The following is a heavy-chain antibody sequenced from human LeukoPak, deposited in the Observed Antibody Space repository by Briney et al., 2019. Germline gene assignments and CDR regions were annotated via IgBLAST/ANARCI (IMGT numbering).Heavy chain of an antibody. CDR1: GFTFSSYW. Sequence: GGSLRLSCAASGFTFSSYWMTWVRQAPGKGLQWVANIKQDGSEKYYVDSVKGRFTISRDNAKNSLYLQMDSLRTEDTAVYYRARVLDGNWGQGTLVTVSS. V-gene: IGHV3-7*01. CDR2: IKQDGSEK. D-gene: IGHD5-24*01. CDR3: ARVLDGN. J-gene: IGHJ4*02.